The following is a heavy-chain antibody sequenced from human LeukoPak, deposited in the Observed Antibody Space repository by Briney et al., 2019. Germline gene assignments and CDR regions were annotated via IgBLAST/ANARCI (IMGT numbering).Heavy chain of an antibody. D-gene: IGHD4-11*01. V-gene: IGHV3-21*01. CDR1: GFTFSSYS. CDR3: ARRSSPPTTITTPYYYMAV. Sequence: GGSLRLSCAASGFTFSSYSMNWVRQAPGKGLEWVSSISSTSTYIYYADSVKGRFTISRDNAKNSLYLQMNSLRAEDTAVYYCARRSSPPTTITTPYYYMAVGGKGTTVTVSS. CDR2: ISSTSTYI. J-gene: IGHJ6*03.